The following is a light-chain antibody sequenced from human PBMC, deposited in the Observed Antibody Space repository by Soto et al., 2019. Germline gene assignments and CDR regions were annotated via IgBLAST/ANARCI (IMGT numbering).Light chain of an antibody. CDR3: QSYDSSLPV. V-gene: IGLV1-40*01. Sequence: QSVLTQPPSVSGAPGQRVTISCTGSSSNIGAGYDVHWYQQLPGTAPKLLIYGNSKRPSGVPDRFSGSKSGTSASLAITGLQAEDEADYYCQSYDSSLPVFGGGTQLTVL. CDR1: SSNIGAGYD. J-gene: IGLJ7*01. CDR2: GNS.